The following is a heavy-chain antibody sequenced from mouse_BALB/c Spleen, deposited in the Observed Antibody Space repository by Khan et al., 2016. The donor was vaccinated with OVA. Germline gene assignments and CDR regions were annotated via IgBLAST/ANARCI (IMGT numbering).Heavy chain of an antibody. J-gene: IGHJ3*01. CDR3: AREGDGGGLAY. Sequence: EVELVESGGGFMQPGGSLTLSCATSGFTFTDYYMYWVRQTPEKRLEWVAYISNRGTTPNYSDTVRGRFTISRDNAKNTRYLQMSRLKSEDTAMYYCAREGDGGGLAYWGHGTLVTVSA. V-gene: IGHV5-12*02. CDR1: GFTFTDYY. CDR2: ISNRGTTP. D-gene: IGHD1-1*02.